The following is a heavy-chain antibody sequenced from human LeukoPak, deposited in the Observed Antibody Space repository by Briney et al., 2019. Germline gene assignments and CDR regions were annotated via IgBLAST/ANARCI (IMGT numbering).Heavy chain of an antibody. J-gene: IGHJ6*03. Sequence: PSETLSLTCTVSGGSISSYYWSWIRQPPGKGLEWIGYVYYSGGTHYNPSLKSRVTISVDTSKNQFSLKLSSVTAADSAVYYCARVSWFPGTSYYYMDVWGKGTTVTVSS. CDR3: ARVSWFPGTSYYYMDV. CDR2: VYYSGGT. CDR1: GGSISSYY. V-gene: IGHV4-59*01. D-gene: IGHD1-1*01.